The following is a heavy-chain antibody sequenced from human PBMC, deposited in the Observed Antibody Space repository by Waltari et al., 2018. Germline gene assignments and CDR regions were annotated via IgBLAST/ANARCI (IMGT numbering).Heavy chain of an antibody. CDR3: ARASRIAAAGADTNWFDP. CDR2: RSAYNGNT. J-gene: IGHJ5*02. CDR1: GYTVPSHG. Sequence: QVQLVQSGAEVKKPGASVKVSCKASGYTVPSHGNSWPRQARGQGLEWMGWRSAYNGNTNYAQKLQGRVTMTTDTSTSTAYMELRSLRSDDTAVYYCARASRIAAAGADTNWFDPWGQGTLVTVSS. V-gene: IGHV1-18*01. D-gene: IGHD6-13*01.